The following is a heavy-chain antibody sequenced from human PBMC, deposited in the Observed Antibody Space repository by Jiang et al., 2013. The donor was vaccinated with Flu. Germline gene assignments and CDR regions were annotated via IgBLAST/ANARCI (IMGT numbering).Heavy chain of an antibody. V-gene: IGHV4-4*02. J-gene: IGHJ2*01. CDR2: IYHSGST. CDR3: ARDRRWLQNPWYFDL. CDR1: GGSISSSNW. Sequence: GLVKPSGTLSLTCAVSGGSISSSNWWSWVRQPPGKGLEWIGEIYHSGSTNYNPSLKSRVTISVDKSKNQFSLKLSSVTAADTAVYYCARDRRWLQNPWYFDLWGRGTLVTVSS. D-gene: IGHD5-24*01.